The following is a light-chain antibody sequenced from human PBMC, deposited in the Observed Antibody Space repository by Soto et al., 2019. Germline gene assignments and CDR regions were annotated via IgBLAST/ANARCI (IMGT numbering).Light chain of an antibody. CDR2: TIS. CDR1: QDTSSS. V-gene: IGKV1-9*01. Sequence: DIQLTQSPSFLSASLGDRVTITCRASQDTSSSLAWYQQKPGKAPKLLIYTISTWQSGVPPRFRGSGSGTEVPLTLSSLQPEDFATYDCQQHNRYPLTFGGGTKVEI. J-gene: IGKJ4*01. CDR3: QQHNRYPLT.